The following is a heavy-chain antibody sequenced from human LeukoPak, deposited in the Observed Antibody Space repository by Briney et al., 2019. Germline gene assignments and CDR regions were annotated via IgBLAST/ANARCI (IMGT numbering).Heavy chain of an antibody. CDR2: INSDGSST. J-gene: IGHJ6*03. Sequence: GGSLRLSCAASGFTFSSYWMHWVRQAPGKGLVWVSRINSDGSSTSYADSVKGRFTISRDNAKNTLYLQMNSLRAEDTAAYYCARDHTDYYYYYMDVWGKGTTVTISS. V-gene: IGHV3-74*01. CDR3: ARDHTDYYYYYMDV. D-gene: IGHD5-18*01. CDR1: GFTFSSYW.